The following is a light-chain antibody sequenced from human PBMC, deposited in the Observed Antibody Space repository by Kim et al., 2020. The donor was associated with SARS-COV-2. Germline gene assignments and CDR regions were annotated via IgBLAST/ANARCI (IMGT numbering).Light chain of an antibody. CDR3: QQYNDWPLT. Sequence: EIVMTQSPATLSLSPGERATLSCRASQSVRSNLAWYQQKPGQAPRLLIYGASTRATGIPATFSGSGSGTEFTLTISSLQYEDFAVYYCQQYNDWPLTFGGGTKVDIK. J-gene: IGKJ4*01. V-gene: IGKV3-15*01. CDR1: QSVRSN. CDR2: GAS.